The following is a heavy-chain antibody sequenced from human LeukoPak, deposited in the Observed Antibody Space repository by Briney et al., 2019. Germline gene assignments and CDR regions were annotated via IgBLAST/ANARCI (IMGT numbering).Heavy chain of an antibody. CDR1: GFAFSSHW. Sequence: GSLRLSCEASGFAFSSHWMHWVCQAPGKGLVWVSNINGDGGSTGYADSVKGRFTTSRDNAKNTLYLHMNSLRAEDTAVYYCARDEVGAPPIDYWGQGALVTVSS. CDR3: ARDEVGAPPIDY. J-gene: IGHJ4*02. V-gene: IGHV3-74*01. D-gene: IGHD1-26*01. CDR2: INGDGGST.